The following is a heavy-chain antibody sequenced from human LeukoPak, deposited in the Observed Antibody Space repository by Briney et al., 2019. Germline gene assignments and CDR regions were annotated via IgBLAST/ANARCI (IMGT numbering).Heavy chain of an antibody. CDR3: ARGQYCSTTTCYSARRYFDF. D-gene: IGHD2-2*01. Sequence: PSETMSLTCAVSGGAFSNYLWTWIRQPPGKGLEWIAEINDSGSTNSNSSLRSRVAISLDTSKNQFSLRLTSVTAADTAVYYCARGQYCSTTTCYSARRYFDFWGEGTLVTVSS. CDR2: INDSGST. CDR1: GGAFSNYL. V-gene: IGHV4-34*01. J-gene: IGHJ4*02.